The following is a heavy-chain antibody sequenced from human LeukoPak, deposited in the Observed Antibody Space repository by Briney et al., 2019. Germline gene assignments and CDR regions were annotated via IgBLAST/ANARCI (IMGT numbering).Heavy chain of an antibody. V-gene: IGHV3-23*01. CDR1: GLSVSCYA. CDR3: AKDSCSSTSCYSDY. D-gene: IGHD2-2*01. Sequence: GGSRRLCCAASGLSVSCYAMSWVRQAPGTGPEWVSAISGSGGSTSYADSVKGRFTISRDNSKNTLYLQMNSLRAEDTAVYYCAKDSCSSTSCYSDYWGQGTLVTVSS. J-gene: IGHJ4*02. CDR2: ISGSGGST.